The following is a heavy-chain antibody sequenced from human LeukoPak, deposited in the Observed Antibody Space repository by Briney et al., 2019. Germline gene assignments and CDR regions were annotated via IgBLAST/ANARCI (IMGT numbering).Heavy chain of an antibody. CDR3: ARRDYGAPRWFDP. Sequence: SETLSLTCTVSGGSISSSNYYWGWIRQPPGKGLEWIGSVYYSGSTYSNPSLKSRITIYVDKYKNQFSLRLSSVTAADTGIYYCARRDYGAPRWFDPWGQGTLVTVSS. D-gene: IGHD4-17*01. CDR1: GGSISSSNYY. V-gene: IGHV4-39*01. J-gene: IGHJ5*02. CDR2: VYYSGST.